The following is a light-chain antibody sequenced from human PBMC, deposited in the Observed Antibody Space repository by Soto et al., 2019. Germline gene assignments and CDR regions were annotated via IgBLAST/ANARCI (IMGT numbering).Light chain of an antibody. Sequence: QSALTQPASVSGSPGQSITISCTGTSSDVGGYNHVSWYQQHPGKAPKLMIYGVTNRPSGVSNRFSGSKSANTASLSISGLQAEDEADYYCSSYTRTSSQVFGGGTKLTVL. J-gene: IGLJ2*01. CDR1: SSDVGGYNH. CDR2: GVT. CDR3: SSYTRTSSQV. V-gene: IGLV2-14*01.